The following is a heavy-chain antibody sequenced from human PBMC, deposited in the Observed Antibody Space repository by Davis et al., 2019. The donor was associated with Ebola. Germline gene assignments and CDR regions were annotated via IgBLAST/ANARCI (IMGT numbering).Heavy chain of an antibody. D-gene: IGHD5-18*01. CDR1: GGTFSSYA. Sequence: ASVKVSCKASGGTFSSYAISWVRQAPGQGLEWMGWISAYNGNTNYAQKLQGRVTITTDTSTSTAYMELRSLRSDDTAVYYCARDARWIQLWFIDYWGQGTLVTVSS. V-gene: IGHV1-18*01. J-gene: IGHJ4*02. CDR3: ARDARWIQLWFIDY. CDR2: ISAYNGNT.